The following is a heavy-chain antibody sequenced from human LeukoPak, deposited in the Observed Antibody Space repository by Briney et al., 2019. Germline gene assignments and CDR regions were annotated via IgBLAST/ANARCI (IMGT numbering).Heavy chain of an antibody. Sequence: ASVKVSCKASGYTFTGYYMHWVRQAPGQGLEWMGWINPNSGGTNYAQKFQGRVTMTRDTSISTAYMELSRLRSDDTAVYYCARSPYYGDYPYYFDYWGQGTLVTVSS. CDR2: INPNSGGT. J-gene: IGHJ4*02. CDR1: GYTFTGYY. V-gene: IGHV1-2*02. CDR3: ARSPYYGDYPYYFDY. D-gene: IGHD4-17*01.